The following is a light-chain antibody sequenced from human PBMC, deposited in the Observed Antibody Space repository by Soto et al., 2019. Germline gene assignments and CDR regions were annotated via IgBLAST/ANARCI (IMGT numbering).Light chain of an antibody. Sequence: DIQMTQSPSTLSASVGDGVTITCRASQNISVWLAWYQQRPGKAPKFLIYDASNLETGVSSRFSGSGSGTEFTLTSRSMQPDDFATYYCQQCDSSSPTFGQGTKLEIK. CDR1: QNISVW. V-gene: IGKV1-5*01. J-gene: IGKJ2*01. CDR2: DAS. CDR3: QQCDSSSPT.